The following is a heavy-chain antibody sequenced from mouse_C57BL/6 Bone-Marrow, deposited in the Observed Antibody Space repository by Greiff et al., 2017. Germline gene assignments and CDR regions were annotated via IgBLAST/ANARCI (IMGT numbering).Heavy chain of an antibody. CDR1: GYTFTSYW. Sequence: VQLQQPGAELVMPGASVKLSCKASGYTFTSYWMHWVKQRPGQGLEWIGEIDPSDSYTNYNQKFKGKSTLTVDKSSSTAYMQLSSLTSEDSAVYYCARESMRITTGAMDYWGQGTSVTVSS. D-gene: IGHD1-1*01. J-gene: IGHJ4*01. CDR2: IDPSDSYT. V-gene: IGHV1-69*01. CDR3: ARESMRITTGAMDY.